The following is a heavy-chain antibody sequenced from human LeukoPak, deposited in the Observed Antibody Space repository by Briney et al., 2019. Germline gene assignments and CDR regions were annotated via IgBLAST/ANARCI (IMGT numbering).Heavy chain of an antibody. D-gene: IGHD4-23*01. V-gene: IGHV4-59*01. Sequence: PSETLSLTCTVSGGSISSYYWSWIRQPPGQGLEWIGYIYYSGSTNYNPSLKSRVTISVDTSKNQFSLKLSSVTAADTAVYYCARDDYGGNSPYYYYMDVWGKGTTVTVSS. CDR2: IYYSGST. CDR3: ARDDYGGNSPYYYYMDV. J-gene: IGHJ6*03. CDR1: GGSISSYY.